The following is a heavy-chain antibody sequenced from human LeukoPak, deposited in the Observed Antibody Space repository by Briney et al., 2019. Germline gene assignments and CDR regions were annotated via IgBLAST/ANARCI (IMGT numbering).Heavy chain of an antibody. V-gene: IGHV3-69-1*01. Sequence: GGSLRLSCTASGFTFGDYAMSWFRQAPGKGLEWVSIIYSGGTTYYADSVKGRFTISRDNAKNSLYLQMSSLRDEDTAVYYCARDSGITSSAYWGQGTLVTVSS. CDR1: GFTFGDYA. D-gene: IGHD2-2*01. CDR2: IYSGGTT. J-gene: IGHJ4*02. CDR3: ARDSGITSSAY.